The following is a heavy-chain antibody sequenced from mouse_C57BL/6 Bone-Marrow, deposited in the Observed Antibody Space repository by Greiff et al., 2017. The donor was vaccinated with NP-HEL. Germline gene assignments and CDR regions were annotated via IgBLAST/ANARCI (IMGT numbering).Heavy chain of an antibody. V-gene: IGHV14-1*01. CDR1: GFNIKDYY. CDR3: TAYYSGSMDY. J-gene: IGHJ4*01. Sequence: VQLQQSGAELVRPGASVKLSCTASGFNIKDYYMHWVKQRPEQGLEWIGRIDPEDGDTEYAPKFQGKATMTADTSANTAYLQLSSLTSEDTAVYYCTAYYSGSMDYWGQGTSVTVSS. D-gene: IGHD2-12*01. CDR2: IDPEDGDT.